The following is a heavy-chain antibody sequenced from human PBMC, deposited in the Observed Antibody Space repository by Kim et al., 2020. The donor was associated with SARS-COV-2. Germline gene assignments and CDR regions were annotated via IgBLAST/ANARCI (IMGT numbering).Heavy chain of an antibody. V-gene: IGHV1-46*01. Sequence: ASVKVSCKASGYTFTSYYMHWVRQAPGQGLEWMGIINPSGGSTSYAQKFQGRVTMTRDTSTSTVYMELSSLRSEDTAVYYCARDWKNIGDILTGYYSTHYYYYGMDVWGQGTTVTVSS. CDR3: ARDWKNIGDILTGYYSTHYYYYGMDV. J-gene: IGHJ6*02. CDR2: INPSGGST. D-gene: IGHD3-9*01. CDR1: GYTFTSYY.